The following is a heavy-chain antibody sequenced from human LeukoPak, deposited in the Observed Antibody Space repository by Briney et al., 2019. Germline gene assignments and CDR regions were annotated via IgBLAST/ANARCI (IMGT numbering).Heavy chain of an antibody. V-gene: IGHV3-30-3*01. J-gene: IGHJ4*02. CDR3: ARDGSPYGGNPIDY. D-gene: IGHD4-23*01. CDR2: ISYDGSNK. Sequence: GGSLRLSCAASGFTFSSYAMHWVRQAPGKGLKWVAVISYDGSNKYYADSVKGQFTISRDNSKNTLYLQMNSLRAEDTAVYYCARDGSPYGGNPIDYWGQGTLVTVSS. CDR1: GFTFSSYA.